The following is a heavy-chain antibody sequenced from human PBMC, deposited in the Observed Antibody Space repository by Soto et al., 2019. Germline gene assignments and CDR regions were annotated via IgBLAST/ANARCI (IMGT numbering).Heavy chain of an antibody. Sequence: SETLSLTCTASGDSVSNSGSYWGWFRQSTGKRREWIGSVSFSGSKYYTPSLRIRVTFSVDTSKTLSSLKSKSVTAAYPAVYYCARGSTWQGRDWFDTRGQRTLFTVAS. D-gene: IGHD6-13*01. V-gene: IGHV4-39*07. CDR2: VSFSGSK. CDR1: GDSVSNSGSY. J-gene: IGHJ5*02. CDR3: ARGSTWQGRDWFDT.